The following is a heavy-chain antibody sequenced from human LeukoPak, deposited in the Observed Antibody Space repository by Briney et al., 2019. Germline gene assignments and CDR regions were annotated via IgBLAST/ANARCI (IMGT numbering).Heavy chain of an antibody. Sequence: GGSLRLSCAASGFTFSTYAMSWVRQAPGKGLDWVSAISGRGGSTFYADSVKDRFTISRDNSKNTLYLQMNSLRAEDTAVYYCARDTKDYWGQGTLVTVSS. J-gene: IGHJ4*02. V-gene: IGHV3-23*01. D-gene: IGHD2-8*01. CDR2: ISGRGGST. CDR3: ARDTKDY. CDR1: GFTFSTYA.